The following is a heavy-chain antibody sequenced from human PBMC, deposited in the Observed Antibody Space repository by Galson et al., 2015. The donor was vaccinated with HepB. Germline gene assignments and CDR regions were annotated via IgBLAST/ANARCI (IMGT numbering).Heavy chain of an antibody. D-gene: IGHD3-22*01. CDR3: ASYYYDSSGYHTGAFDI. CDR1: GGSISSGGYY. CDR2: IYYSGST. J-gene: IGHJ3*02. Sequence: TLSLTCTVSGGSISSGGYYWSWIRQHPGKGLEWIGYIYYSGSTYYNPSLKSRVTISVDTSKNQFSLKLSSVTAADTAVYYCASYYYDSSGYHTGAFDIWGQGTMVTVSS. V-gene: IGHV4-31*03.